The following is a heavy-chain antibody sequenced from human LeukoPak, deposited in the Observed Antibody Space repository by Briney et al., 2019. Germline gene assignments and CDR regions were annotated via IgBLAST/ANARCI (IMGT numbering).Heavy chain of an antibody. CDR2: IRGGGDTS. J-gene: IGHJ5*02. D-gene: IGHD6-13*01. CDR3: AKDRYSSRGNCFDT. V-gene: IGHV3-23*01. Sequence: PGGSLRLSCAASGFTFSSYAMNWGRQAPGKGLEWVSCIRGGGDTSYYADSVKGRFTISRDNSKNTLYLQMNSLRAEDTAVYYCAKDRYSSRGNCFDTWGQGTLVTVSS. CDR1: GFTFSSYA.